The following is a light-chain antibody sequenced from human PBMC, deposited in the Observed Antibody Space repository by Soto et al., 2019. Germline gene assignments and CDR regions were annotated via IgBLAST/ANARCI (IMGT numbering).Light chain of an antibody. CDR2: DAP. V-gene: IGKV1-5*01. J-gene: IGKJ4*01. CDR3: QQHKSYPVT. Sequence: DIQMTQSPSTLSASVGDTVTITCRASQIIDIWLSWYQQKPGKAPNLLIYDAPNLKSGAPSRFSGSGSGTEFTLTINSLQPDDFATYYCQQHKSYPVTFGGGTTVEIK. CDR1: QIIDIW.